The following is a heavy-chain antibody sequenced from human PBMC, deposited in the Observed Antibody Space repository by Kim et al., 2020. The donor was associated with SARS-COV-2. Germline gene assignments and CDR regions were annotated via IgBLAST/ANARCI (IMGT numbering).Heavy chain of an antibody. CDR1: GFTFGDYA. D-gene: IGHD6-13*01. CDR3: SRAKEGMAFVY. V-gene: IGHV3-49*03. CDR2: VRSKAYGGTT. Sequence: GGSLRLSCTASGFTFGDYAMSWFRQAPGKGLEWVGFVRSKAYGGTTEYAASVKGRFTISRDASKSIAYVQMNSLKTEDTAVYYCSRAKEGMAFVYWGQGTLVTVSS. J-gene: IGHJ4*02.